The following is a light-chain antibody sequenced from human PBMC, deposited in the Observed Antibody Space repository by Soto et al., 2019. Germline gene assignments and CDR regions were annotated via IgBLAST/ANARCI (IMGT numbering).Light chain of an antibody. CDR2: QTS. Sequence: EIVLTQSPATLSSFPGDRVTLSCRASQYINTRLAWYQHRPGQAPRLLIYQTSIRAAGIPARFSASGSGTDFPLTISDLQPEDFALYYCHQRQSWPRTFGQGTKVDI. CDR3: HQRQSWPRT. J-gene: IGKJ1*01. CDR1: QYINTR. V-gene: IGKV3-11*01.